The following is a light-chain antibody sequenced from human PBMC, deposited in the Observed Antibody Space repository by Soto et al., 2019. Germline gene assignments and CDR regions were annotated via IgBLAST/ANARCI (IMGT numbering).Light chain of an antibody. CDR3: QQYGISPFS. CDR2: GAS. J-gene: IGKJ3*01. Sequence: EIVLTQSTGTLSLSPGERATLSCRASQTVGSSFLAWFQHKPGQAPRLLIYGASTRATGIPDRFSGSGSGTDFTLTISRLEPEDFAVYYCQQYGISPFSFGPGTKVDIK. V-gene: IGKV3-20*01. CDR1: QTVGSSF.